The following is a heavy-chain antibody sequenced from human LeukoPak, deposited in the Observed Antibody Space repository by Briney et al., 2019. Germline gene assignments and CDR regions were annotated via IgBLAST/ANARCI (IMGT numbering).Heavy chain of an antibody. CDR2: IYHSGST. Sequence: ASGTLSLTCAVSGGSISSSNWWSWVRQPPGKGLEWIGEIYHSGSTNYNPSLKSRVTISVDKSKNQFSLKLSSVTAADTAVYYCARVRLGYCSSTSCSNNWFDPWGQGTLVTVSS. CDR3: ARVRLGYCSSTSCSNNWFDP. D-gene: IGHD2-2*01. J-gene: IGHJ5*02. CDR1: GGSISSSNW. V-gene: IGHV4-4*02.